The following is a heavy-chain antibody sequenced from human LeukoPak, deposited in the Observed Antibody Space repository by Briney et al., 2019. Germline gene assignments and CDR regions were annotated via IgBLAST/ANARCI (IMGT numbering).Heavy chain of an antibody. CDR1: GGSISSYY. D-gene: IGHD6-6*01. J-gene: IGHJ4*02. CDR2: MYHSGSP. Sequence: SETLSLTCTVSGGSISSYYWSWVRQPPGKGMEWLGYMYHSGSPNYNPSLKSRVTISVDTSKNQFALKLSSVTAADTAVYYCARGPWLRAIYSTSSGFDCWGQGTLVTVSS. V-gene: IGHV4-59*01. CDR3: ARGPWLRAIYSTSSGFDC.